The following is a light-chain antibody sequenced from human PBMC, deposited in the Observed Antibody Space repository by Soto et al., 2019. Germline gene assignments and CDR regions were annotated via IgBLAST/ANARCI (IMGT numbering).Light chain of an antibody. CDR3: LQYTDYPGT. CDR1: QSVTITI. Sequence: VLTQSPATLSLSPGERATLSFRATQSVTITILAWYQQKPGQPPRLLIHGASSRATGIPDRFRGSGSGTDFTLTISSLQPDDFATYHCLQYTDYPGTFGQGTKVDIK. J-gene: IGKJ1*01. V-gene: IGKV3-20*01. CDR2: GAS.